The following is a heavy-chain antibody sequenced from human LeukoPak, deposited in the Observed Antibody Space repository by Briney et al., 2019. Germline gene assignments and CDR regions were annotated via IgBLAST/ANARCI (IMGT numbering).Heavy chain of an antibody. V-gene: IGHV7-4-1*02. J-gene: IGHJ6*02. CDR2: INTNTGNP. D-gene: IGHD6-13*01. Sequence: EASVKVSCKASGYTFTSYAMNWVRQAPGQGLEWMGWINTNTGNPTYAQGFTGRFVFSLDTSVSTAYLQISSLKAEDTAVYYRAEGRSSSWIYYYYYGMDAWGQGTTVTVSS. CDR3: AEGRSSSWIYYYYYGMDA. CDR1: GYTFTSYA.